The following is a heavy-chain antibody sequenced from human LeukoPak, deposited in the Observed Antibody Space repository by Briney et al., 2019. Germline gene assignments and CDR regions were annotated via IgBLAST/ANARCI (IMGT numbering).Heavy chain of an antibody. CDR1: GGSVSSYS. CDR2: FYYSGST. J-gene: IGHJ4*02. V-gene: IGHV4-59*08. D-gene: IGHD6-13*01. CDR3: ARTRSQGIAAQYFDY. Sequence: SETLSLTCTVSGGSVSSYSWSWIRQPPGKGLEWIGYFYYSGSTNYNPSLKSRVTISVDTSKSQFSLKLTSVTAADTAVYYCARTRSQGIAAQYFDYWGQGTPVTVSS.